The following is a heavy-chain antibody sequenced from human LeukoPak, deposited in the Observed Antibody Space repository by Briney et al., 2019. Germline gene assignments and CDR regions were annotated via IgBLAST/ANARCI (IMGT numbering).Heavy chain of an antibody. Sequence: SETLSLTCAVYGGSFSGYYWSWFRQPPRKGLEWIGEINHSGSTNYNPSLKNRVTISVDTSKNQFSLKLSSVTAADTAVYNCARVSPDYWGQGTLVTVSS. CDR2: INHSGST. CDR3: ARVSPDY. CDR1: GGSFSGYY. V-gene: IGHV4-34*01. J-gene: IGHJ4*02.